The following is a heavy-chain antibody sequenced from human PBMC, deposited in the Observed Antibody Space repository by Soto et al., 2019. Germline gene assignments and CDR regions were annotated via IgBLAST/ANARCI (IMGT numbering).Heavy chain of an antibody. CDR3: AKAVSSYCSGGSCYPFDY. J-gene: IGHJ4*02. CDR2: ISYDGSNK. Sequence: GGSLRLSCAASGFTFSSYGMHWVRQAPGKGLEWVAVISYDGSNKYYADSVKGRFTISRDNSKNTLYLQMNSLRAEDTAVYYCAKAVSSYCSGGSCYPFDYWGQGTLVTVSS. D-gene: IGHD2-15*01. V-gene: IGHV3-30*18. CDR1: GFTFSSYG.